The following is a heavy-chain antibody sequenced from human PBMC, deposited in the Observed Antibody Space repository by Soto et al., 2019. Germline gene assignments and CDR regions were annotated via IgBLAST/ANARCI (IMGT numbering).Heavy chain of an antibody. CDR1: GYTFTKYG. J-gene: IGHJ3*02. V-gene: IGHV1-3*01. D-gene: IGHD2-2*03. CDR2: INAGNGYT. Sequence: SVKVACKASGYTFTKYGMHWVLQAPGERLEWMGWINAGNGYTEYSQKFQGRVTITADESTSTAYMELSSPRSEDTAVYYCARGTMDIVVVPAATGDAFDIWGQGTMVTVSS. CDR3: ARGTMDIVVVPAATGDAFDI.